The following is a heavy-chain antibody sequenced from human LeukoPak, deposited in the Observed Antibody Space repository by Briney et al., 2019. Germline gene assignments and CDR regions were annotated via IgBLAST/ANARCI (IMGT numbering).Heavy chain of an antibody. Sequence: ASVKVSFKASGYTFTSYGISWVRQAPGQGLEWMGWISAYNGNTNYAQKLQGRVTMTTDTSTSTAHMELRSLRSDDTAVYYCARVCSGGSCYPGGFDYWGQGTLVTVSS. CDR3: ARVCSGGSCYPGGFDY. CDR2: ISAYNGNT. CDR1: GYTFTSYG. J-gene: IGHJ4*02. D-gene: IGHD2-15*01. V-gene: IGHV1-18*01.